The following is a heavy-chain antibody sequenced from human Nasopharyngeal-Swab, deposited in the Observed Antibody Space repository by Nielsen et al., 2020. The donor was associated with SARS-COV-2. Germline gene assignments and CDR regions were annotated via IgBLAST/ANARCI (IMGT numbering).Heavy chain of an antibody. J-gene: IGHJ3*02. Sequence: GESLKISCAASGFTFSSYSMNWVRQAPGKGLEWVSSISSSSSYIYYADSVKGRFTISRDNAKNSLYLQMNSLRAEDTAVYYCAKSRDGYNYDAFHIWGHGTMVTVSS. CDR3: AKSRDGYNYDAFHI. D-gene: IGHD5-24*01. CDR1: GFTFSSYS. V-gene: IGHV3-21*01. CDR2: ISSSSSYI.